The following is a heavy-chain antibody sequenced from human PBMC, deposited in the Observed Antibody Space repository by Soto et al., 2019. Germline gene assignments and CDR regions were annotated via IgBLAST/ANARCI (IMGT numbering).Heavy chain of an antibody. J-gene: IGHJ4*02. CDR3: ARGGGYSYRPDY. Sequence: GQSLKISCKGSPYSFTSYWIGWGRQMPGKGLEWIGIIYPGDSDTRYSPSFQGQVTISADKSISTAYLQWSSLTASDTAMHYCARGGGYSYRPDYCRQGTLVTVSS. CDR1: PYSFTSYW. D-gene: IGHD5-18*01. CDR2: IYPGDSDT. V-gene: IGHV5-51*01.